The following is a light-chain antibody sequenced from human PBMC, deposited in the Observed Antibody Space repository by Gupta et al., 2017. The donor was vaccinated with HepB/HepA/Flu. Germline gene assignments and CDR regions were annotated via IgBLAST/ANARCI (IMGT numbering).Light chain of an antibody. CDR1: QTVLSN. Sequence: EIVMTQSPDTLSVSPGERATLSCRASQTVLSNLAWYQHKPGQAPRLLTYRASIRATGIPDRFSGSGSGTEFTLTISSLQSEDFAVYYCQQYNNWPTWTFGQGTKVEIK. V-gene: IGKV3-15*01. CDR2: RAS. J-gene: IGKJ1*01. CDR3: QQYNNWPTWT.